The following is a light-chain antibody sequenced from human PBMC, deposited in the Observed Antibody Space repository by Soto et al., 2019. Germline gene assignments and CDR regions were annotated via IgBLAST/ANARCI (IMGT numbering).Light chain of an antibody. CDR2: EDS. J-gene: IGLJ1*01. Sequence: QSVLTQPASVSGSPGQSITISCTRTSSDVGSYNLVSWYQQHPGKAPRLMIYEDSKRPSGVSNRFSGSKSGNTASLTISGLQAEDEADYYCRSYAGSGTYVFGTGTKV. V-gene: IGLV2-23*01. CDR1: SSDVGSYNL. CDR3: RSYAGSGTYV.